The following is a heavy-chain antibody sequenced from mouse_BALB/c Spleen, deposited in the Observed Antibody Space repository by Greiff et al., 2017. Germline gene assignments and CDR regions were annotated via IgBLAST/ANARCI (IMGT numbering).Heavy chain of an antibody. CDR2: IDPANGNT. J-gene: IGHJ2*01. Sequence: EVQLKQSGAELVKPGASVKLSCTASGFNIKDTYMHWVKQRPEQGLEWIGRIDPANGNTKYDPKFQGKATITADTSSNTAYLQLSSLTSEDTAVYYCARGYGSSFDYWGQGTTLTVSS. CDR3: ARGYGSSFDY. D-gene: IGHD1-1*01. V-gene: IGHV14-3*02. CDR1: GFNIKDTY.